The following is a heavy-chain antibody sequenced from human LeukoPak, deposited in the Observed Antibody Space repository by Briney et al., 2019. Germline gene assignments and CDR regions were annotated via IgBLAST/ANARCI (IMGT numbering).Heavy chain of an antibody. CDR1: GFTFSSYS. Sequence: GGSLRLSCAASGFTFSSYSMNWVRQAPGKGLEWVSYISSSSSTIYYAESVKGRFTISRDSAKNSLYLQMNSLRADDTAVYYCARDLAYELGYCSGGSCYPEYYFDYWGQGTLVTVSS. D-gene: IGHD2-15*01. J-gene: IGHJ4*02. V-gene: IGHV3-48*01. CDR3: ARDLAYELGYCSGGSCYPEYYFDY. CDR2: ISSSSSTI.